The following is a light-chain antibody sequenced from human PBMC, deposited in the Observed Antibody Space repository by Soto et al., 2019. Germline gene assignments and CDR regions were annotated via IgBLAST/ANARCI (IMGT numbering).Light chain of an antibody. Sequence: EILMTQSPATLSVSPGERATLSCRASQSVSSDLAWYQQKPGQAPRLLIYGASTRATGIPARFSGSGSGTEFTLTISSLQSEDFAVYYCQQRRSWPPTITFGQGTRLDIK. CDR2: GAS. V-gene: IGKV3-15*01. CDR3: QQRRSWPPTIT. J-gene: IGKJ5*01. CDR1: QSVSSD.